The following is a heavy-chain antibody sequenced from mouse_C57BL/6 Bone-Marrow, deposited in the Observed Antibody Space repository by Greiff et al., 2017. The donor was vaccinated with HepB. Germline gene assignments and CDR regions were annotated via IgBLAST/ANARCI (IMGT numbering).Heavy chain of an antibody. Sequence: EVQLVESGGGLVQPGGSMKLSCVASGFTFSNYWMNWVRQSPEKGLEWVAQIRLKSDNYATHYAESVKGRFTISRDDSKSSVYLQMNNLRAEDTGIYYCTFGYSPYAMDYWGQGTSVTVSS. J-gene: IGHJ4*01. D-gene: IGHD2-3*01. CDR3: TFGYSPYAMDY. CDR2: IRLKSDNYAT. CDR1: GFTFSNYW. V-gene: IGHV6-3*01.